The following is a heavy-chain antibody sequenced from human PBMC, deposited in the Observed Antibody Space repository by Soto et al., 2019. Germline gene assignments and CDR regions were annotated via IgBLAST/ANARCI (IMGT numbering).Heavy chain of an antibody. J-gene: IGHJ2*01. V-gene: IGHV4-34*01. D-gene: IGHD1-7*01. CDR2: INHSGST. CDR1: GGSLSGYY. CDR3: ARDLAGTTWYFDL. Sequence: PSETLSLTCAVYGGSLSGYYWSWIRQPPGKGLEWIGEINHSGSTNYNPSLKSRVTISVDTSKNQFSLKLSSVTAADTAVYYCARDLAGTTWYFDLWGRGTLVTVSS.